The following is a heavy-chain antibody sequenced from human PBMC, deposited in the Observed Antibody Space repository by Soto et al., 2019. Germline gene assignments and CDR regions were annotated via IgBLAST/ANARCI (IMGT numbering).Heavy chain of an antibody. CDR3: ARAGDIVVVPAALYYYGMDV. CDR1: GFTVNNHA. V-gene: IGHV3-23*01. J-gene: IGHJ6*02. D-gene: IGHD2-2*01. Sequence: EVQLLESGGGLVQPGGSLRLSCAASGFTVNNHAMHWVRQAPGEGLEWVSGFAGDFINTRYADSVKGRFTISRDNSKNTLYLQMNSLRAEDTAVYYCARAGDIVVVPAALYYYGMDVWGQGTTVTVSS. CDR2: FAGDFINT.